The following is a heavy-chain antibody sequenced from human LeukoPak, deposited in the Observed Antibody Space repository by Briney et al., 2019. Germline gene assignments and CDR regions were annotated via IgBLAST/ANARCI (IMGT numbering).Heavy chain of an antibody. V-gene: IGHV4-38-2*02. CDR2: IYDGGNP. J-gene: IGHJ4*02. CDR3: AREDGDYVKDC. CDR1: GYSISSGYY. Sequence: SSETLSLTCAVSGYSISSGYYWGWIRQPPGKGLEWIRSIYDGGNPYYNPSLKSRVTISVDRSKNQFSLKLNSVTAADTAVYYCAREDGDYVKDCWGQGTLVTVSS. D-gene: IGHD4-17*01.